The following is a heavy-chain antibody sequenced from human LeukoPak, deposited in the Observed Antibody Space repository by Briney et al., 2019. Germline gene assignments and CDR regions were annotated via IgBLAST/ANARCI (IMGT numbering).Heavy chain of an antibody. D-gene: IGHD3-22*01. Sequence: ASVKVSCKASGYTFTSYGISWVRQAPGQGLEWMGWISAYNGNTNYAQKFQGRVTITADESTSTAYMELSSLRSEDTAVYYCARDDPPTQYYYDSSGYPWGQGTLVTVSS. CDR3: ARDDPPTQYYYDSSGYP. CDR2: ISAYNGNT. V-gene: IGHV1-18*01. J-gene: IGHJ5*02. CDR1: GYTFTSYG.